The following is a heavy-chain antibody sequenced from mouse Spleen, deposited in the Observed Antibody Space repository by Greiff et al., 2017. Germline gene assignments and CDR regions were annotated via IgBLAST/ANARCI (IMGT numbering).Heavy chain of an antibody. J-gene: IGHJ2*01. Sequence: EVKVEESGGGLVQPGGSLKLSCAASGFTFSSYGMSWVRQTPDKRLELVATINSNGGSTYYPDSVKGRFTISRDNAKNTLYLQMSSLKSEDTAMHYCARDYGPYWGQGTTLTVSS. D-gene: IGHD1-1*01. CDR3: ARDYGPY. CDR1: GFTFSSYG. CDR2: INSNGGST. V-gene: IGHV5-6-3*01.